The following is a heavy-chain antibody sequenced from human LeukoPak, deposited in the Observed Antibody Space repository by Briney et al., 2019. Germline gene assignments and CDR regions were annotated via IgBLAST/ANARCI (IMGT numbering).Heavy chain of an antibody. Sequence: SETLSLTCTVSGGSISSSNYYWGWIRQPPGKGLEWIGSIYYSGSIYYNPSLKSRVTISVDTSKNQFSLKLTSVTAADTAVYYCARQRGYCSGGSCYGMFDYWGQGTLVTISS. V-gene: IGHV4-39*01. CDR1: GGSISSSNYY. CDR2: IYYSGSI. CDR3: ARQRGYCSGGSCYGMFDY. D-gene: IGHD2-15*01. J-gene: IGHJ4*02.